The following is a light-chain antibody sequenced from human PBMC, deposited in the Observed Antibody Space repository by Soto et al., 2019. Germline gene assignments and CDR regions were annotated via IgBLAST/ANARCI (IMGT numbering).Light chain of an antibody. V-gene: IGKV2-30*02. J-gene: IGKJ1*01. CDR2: KVS. CDR3: MQGTHWPPT. CDR1: HGLVRSDGDTY. Sequence: DVVVTQSPLSLPVTLGQPASISCRSSHGLVRSDGDTYLNWFLQRPGQPPRRLIYKVSNRDSGVPDRFSGSGSGTDFTLKISRVEAEDVGIYYCMQGTHWPPTFGQGTKVEIK.